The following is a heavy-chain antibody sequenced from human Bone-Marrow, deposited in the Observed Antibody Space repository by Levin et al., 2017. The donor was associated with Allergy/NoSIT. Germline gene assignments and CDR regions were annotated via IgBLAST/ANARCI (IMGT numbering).Heavy chain of an antibody. CDR1: GFTFSSSS. CDR3: ARVGGGSQYYFDY. Sequence: LSLTCAASGFTFSSSSMNWVRQAPGKGLEWVSSISSSSSYIYYADSVKGRFTISRDNAKNSLYLQMNSLRAEDTAVYYCARVGGGSQYYFDYWGQGTLVTVSS. CDR2: ISSSSSYI. J-gene: IGHJ4*02. V-gene: IGHV3-21*01. D-gene: IGHD1-26*01.